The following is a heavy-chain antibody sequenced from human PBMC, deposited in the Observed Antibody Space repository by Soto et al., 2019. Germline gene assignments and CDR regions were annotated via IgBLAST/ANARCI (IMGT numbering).Heavy chain of an antibody. CDR3: ARDGTVVVVAANAFDI. CDR2: IIPIFGTA. D-gene: IGHD2-15*01. J-gene: IGHJ3*02. CDR1: GGTFSSYA. V-gene: IGHV1-69*01. Sequence: QVQLVQSGAEVKKPGSSVKVSYKASGGTFSSYAISWVRQAPGQGLEWMGGIIPIFGTANYAQKFQGRVTITADESTSTAYMELSSLRSEDTAVYYCARDGTVVVVAANAFDIWGQGTMVTVSS.